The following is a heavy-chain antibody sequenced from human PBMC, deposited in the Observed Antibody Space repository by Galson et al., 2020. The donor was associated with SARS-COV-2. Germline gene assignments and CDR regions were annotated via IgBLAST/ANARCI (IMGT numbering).Heavy chain of an antibody. CDR3: AKDWAPGQALYYYFDY. V-gene: IGHV3-33*06. J-gene: IGHJ4*02. D-gene: IGHD3-10*01. CDR1: GFTFSNYA. Sequence: GGSLRLSCAASGFTFSNYAMHWVRQAPGKGLEWVAAIWNDGTNKYYVDSVKGRFTISRDNSKNTVYLQMNSLRGEDTAFYYCAKDWAPGQALYYYFDYWGQGTLVTVSS. CDR2: IWNDGTNK.